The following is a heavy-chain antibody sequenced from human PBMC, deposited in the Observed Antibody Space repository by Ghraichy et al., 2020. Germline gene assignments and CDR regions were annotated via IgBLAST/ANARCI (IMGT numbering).Heavy chain of an antibody. CDR1: GLRFSNYW. D-gene: IGHD3-16*01. J-gene: IGHJ6*02. Sequence: GGSLSLSCVVSGLRFSNYWMNWVRQAPGKGLEWVANINEDGSEKKYEDSVKGRFIISRDNAKNSLYLQVNSLRDEDTAVYYCARGLYYGVDVWGQGTTVTVSS. CDR2: INEDGSEK. V-gene: IGHV3-7*02. CDR3: ARGLYYGVDV.